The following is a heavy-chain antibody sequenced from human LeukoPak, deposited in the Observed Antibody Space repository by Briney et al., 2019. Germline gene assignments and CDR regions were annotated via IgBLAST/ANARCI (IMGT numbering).Heavy chain of an antibody. CDR3: ARELSRSGLDV. CDR1: GGSISSYY. J-gene: IGHJ6*04. D-gene: IGHD2-15*01. Sequence: PSETLSLTCTVSGGSISSYYWSWIRQPPGKGLEWIGYIYYSGSTNYNPSLKSRVTISVDTSKNQFSLKLSSVTAADTAVYYCARELSRSGLDVWGKGTTVTVSS. V-gene: IGHV4-59*01. CDR2: IYYSGST.